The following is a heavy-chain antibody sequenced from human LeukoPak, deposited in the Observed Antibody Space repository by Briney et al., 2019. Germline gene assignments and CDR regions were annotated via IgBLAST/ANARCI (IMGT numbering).Heavy chain of an antibody. CDR2: IYYSGST. D-gene: IGHD2-8*01. J-gene: IGHJ3*02. Sequence: SETLSLTCTVSGGSISSSSYYWGWIRQPPGKGLEWIGSIYYSGSTYYNPSLKSRVTISVDTSKNQFSLKLSSVTAADTAMYYCATFSTVVLSPYDAFDIWGQGTMVTVSS. CDR1: GGSISSSSYY. CDR3: ATFSTVVLSPYDAFDI. V-gene: IGHV4-39*07.